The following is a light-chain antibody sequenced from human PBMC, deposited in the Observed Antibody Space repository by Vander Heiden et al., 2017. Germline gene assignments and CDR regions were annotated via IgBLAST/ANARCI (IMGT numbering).Light chain of an antibody. V-gene: IGLV2-14*01. CDR2: DVS. CDR1: SSDVGGYNY. Sequence: QSALPQPASVSGSPGQSITISCTGTSSDVGGYNYVSWYQQHPGKAPKLMIYDVSYRPSGVSNRFSGSKSGNTVSLTISGLQAEDEADYYCTSYSSSSTYVFGTGTKVTVL. CDR3: TSYSSSSTYV. J-gene: IGLJ1*01.